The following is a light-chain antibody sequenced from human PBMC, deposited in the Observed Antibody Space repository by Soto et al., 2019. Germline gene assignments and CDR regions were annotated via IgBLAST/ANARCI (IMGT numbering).Light chain of an antibody. J-gene: IGLJ1*01. CDR1: SSDVGSYNY. CDR3: ISDTGSSTSYV. V-gene: IGLV2-14*01. CDR2: GVS. Sequence: QSVLTQPASVSGSPGQSITISCSGTSSDVGSYNYVAWYQQFSGKTPKLIIYGVSSRAPGVSSRFSGSKSGNTASLTISGLQAEDEADYYCISDTGSSTSYVFGTGTKVTVL.